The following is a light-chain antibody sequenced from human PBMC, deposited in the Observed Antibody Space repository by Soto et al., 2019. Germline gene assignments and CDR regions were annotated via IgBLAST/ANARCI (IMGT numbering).Light chain of an antibody. CDR3: QQYATPPET. V-gene: IGKV3-20*01. Sequence: ERVLMQVAAAPSLTTGERATLSCRASQSVTSTSLAWYQQKPGQAPRLLIYGASSRATDIPDRFSGSGSGTDFTLIISRLEPEDFAVYYCQQYATPPETFGQGTKVDI. CDR1: QSVTSTS. J-gene: IGKJ1*01. CDR2: GAS.